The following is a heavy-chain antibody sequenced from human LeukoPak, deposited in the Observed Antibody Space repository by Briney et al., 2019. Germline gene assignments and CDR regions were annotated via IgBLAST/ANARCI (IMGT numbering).Heavy chain of an antibody. CDR1: GGSISGWY. CDR2: IYHSGST. D-gene: IGHD3-3*01. V-gene: IGHV4-38-2*02. CDR3: AREDRFKREIDY. Sequence: YPSETLSLTCTVSGGSISGWYWSWIRQPPGKGLEWIGSIYHSGSTYYNPSLKSRVTISVDTSENQFSLKLSSVTAADTAVYYCAREDRFKREIDYWGQGTLVTVSS. J-gene: IGHJ4*02.